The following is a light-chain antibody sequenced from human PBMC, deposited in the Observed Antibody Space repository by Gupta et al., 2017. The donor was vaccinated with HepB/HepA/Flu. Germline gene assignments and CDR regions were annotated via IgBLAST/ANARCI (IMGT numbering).Light chain of an antibody. CDR3: QQYGSSTPVT. J-gene: IGKJ4*01. Sequence: EIVLTQSPGTLSLSPGERATLSCRASQSVSSSYLAWYQQKPGQAPRLLIYVASSRATGIPDRFSGSGSGTDFTLTISRLEPEDFAVYYCQQYGSSTPVTFGGGTNVEIK. CDR2: VAS. CDR1: QSVSSSY. V-gene: IGKV3-20*01.